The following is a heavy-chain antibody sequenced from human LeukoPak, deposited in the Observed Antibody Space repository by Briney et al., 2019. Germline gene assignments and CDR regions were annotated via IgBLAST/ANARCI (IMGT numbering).Heavy chain of an antibody. CDR3: ARGGSSSWSPIDY. J-gene: IGHJ4*02. CDR2: ISSNGGST. D-gene: IGHD6-13*01. V-gene: IGHV3-64*02. Sequence: GGSLRLACAASGFTFSSYAMHWVRQAPGKGLQYVSAISSNGGSTYYADSVKGRFTISRDNSKNTLYLQMGSQRGEDMAVYYCARGGSSSWSPIDYWGQGTLVTVSS. CDR1: GFTFSSYA.